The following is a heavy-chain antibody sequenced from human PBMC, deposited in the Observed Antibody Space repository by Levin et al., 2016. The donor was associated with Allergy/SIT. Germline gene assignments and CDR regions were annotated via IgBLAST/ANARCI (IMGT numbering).Heavy chain of an antibody. CDR2: IWYDGSNK. V-gene: IGHV3-33*01. CDR1: GFTFSSYG. J-gene: IGHJ6*02. Sequence: LSLTCAASGFTFSSYGMHWVRQAPGKGLEWVAVIWYDGSNKYYADSVKGRFTISRDNSKNTLYLQMNSLRAEDTAVYYCGLPVGGSDYYGMDVWGQGTTVAVSS. CDR3: GLPVGGSDYYGMDV. D-gene: IGHD5-12*01.